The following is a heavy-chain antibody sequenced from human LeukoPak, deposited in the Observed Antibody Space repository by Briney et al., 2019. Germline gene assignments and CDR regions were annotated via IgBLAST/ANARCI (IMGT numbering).Heavy chain of an antibody. CDR3: TRDLHIAVAGTYVY. Sequence: GGSLRLSCAASGFTFSDYYMSWIRQAPGKGLEWVSYISSSGSTIYYADSVKGRFTISRDNAKNSLYLQMNSLRAEDTAVYYCTRDLHIAVAGTYVYWGQGTLVTISS. V-gene: IGHV3-11*01. D-gene: IGHD6-19*01. CDR1: GFTFSDYY. CDR2: ISSSGSTI. J-gene: IGHJ4*02.